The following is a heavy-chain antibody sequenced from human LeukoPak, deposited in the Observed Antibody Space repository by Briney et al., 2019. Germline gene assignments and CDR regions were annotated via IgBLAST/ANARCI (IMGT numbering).Heavy chain of an antibody. CDR1: GGTFSSYA. CDR3: ARELYYYGSGSYSLYGMDV. V-gene: IGHV1-69*01. D-gene: IGHD3-10*01. CDR2: IIPIFGTA. J-gene: IGHJ6*02. Sequence: SVKVSCKASGGTFSSYAISWVRQAPGQGLEWMGGIIPIFGTANYAQKSQGRVTITADESTSTVYMELSSLRSEDTAVYYCARELYYYGSGSYSLYGMDVWGQGTTVTVSS.